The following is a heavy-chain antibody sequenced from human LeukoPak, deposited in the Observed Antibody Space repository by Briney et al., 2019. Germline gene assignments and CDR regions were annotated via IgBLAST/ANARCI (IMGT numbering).Heavy chain of an antibody. CDR1: GFILVSGYTSSTYN. CDR3: ARELPYGMDV. J-gene: IGHJ6*02. Sequence: GGSLRLSCAASGFILVSGYTSSTYNVNWVRQAPGKGLEWVSSISSSGDYIYYADSVKGRFTISRDNAKNSLYLQMKSLRAEDTAVYYCARELPYGMDVWGQGTTVTVSS. CDR2: ISSSGDYI. V-gene: IGHV3-21*01. D-gene: IGHD2-21*02.